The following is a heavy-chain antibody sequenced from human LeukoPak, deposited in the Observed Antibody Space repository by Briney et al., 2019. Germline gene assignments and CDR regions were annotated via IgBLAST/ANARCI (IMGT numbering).Heavy chain of an antibody. V-gene: IGHV4-59*01. CDR1: GGSISSYY. CDR3: ARDVQGYYDSSGYSYYYYYYMDV. D-gene: IGHD3-22*01. J-gene: IGHJ6*03. CDR2: IYYSGGT. Sequence: PSETLSLTCTVSGGSISSYYWSWIRQPPGKGLEWIGYIYYSGGTNYNPSLKSRVTISVDTSKNQFSLKLSSVTAADTAVYYCARDVQGYYDSSGYSYYYYYYMDVWGKGTTVTVSS.